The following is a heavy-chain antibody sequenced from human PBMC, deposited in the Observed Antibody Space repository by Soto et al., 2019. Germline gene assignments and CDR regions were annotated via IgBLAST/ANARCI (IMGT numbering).Heavy chain of an antibody. CDR1: GGSISSGGYS. CDR3: ARLPDY. Sequence: SETLSLTCAVSGGSISSGGYSWSWIRQPPGKGLEYIGYIYHSVSTYYNPSLKSRVTISVDRSKNQFSLRLSSVTAADTAVYYCARLPDYWGQGTLVTVSS. CDR2: IYHSVST. J-gene: IGHJ4*02. V-gene: IGHV4-30-2*01.